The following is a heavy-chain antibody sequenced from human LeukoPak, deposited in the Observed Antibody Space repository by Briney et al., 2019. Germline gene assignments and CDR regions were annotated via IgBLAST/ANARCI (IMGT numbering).Heavy chain of an antibody. CDR3: ARDHYGDYTFDY. D-gene: IGHD4-17*01. J-gene: IGHJ4*02. V-gene: IGHV1-69*04. CDR1: GGTFSSYA. CDR2: IIPLLGIT. Sequence: SVKVSCKASGGTFSSYAISWVRQAPGQGLEWMGRIIPLLGITNYAHKFQGRVTITADKSTSTAYMELSSLRSEDTAVYYCARDHYGDYTFDYWGQGTLVTVSS.